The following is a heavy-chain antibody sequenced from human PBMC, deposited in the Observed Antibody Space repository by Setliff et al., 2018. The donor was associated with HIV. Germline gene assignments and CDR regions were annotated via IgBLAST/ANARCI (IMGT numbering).Heavy chain of an antibody. V-gene: IGHV1-24*01. D-gene: IGHD3-9*01. CDR1: GYSLTELS. CDR2: FDPEDDET. CDR3: ATSGFYDILTGPTPGVFDI. J-gene: IGHJ3*02. Sequence: ASVKVSCKVSGYSLTELSIHWVRQAPGEGLEWMGGFDPEDDETVYAEKFQGRVTMTEDTSTDTAYMALSSLRSEYTAMYYCATSGFYDILTGPTPGVFDIWGQGTMVTVSS.